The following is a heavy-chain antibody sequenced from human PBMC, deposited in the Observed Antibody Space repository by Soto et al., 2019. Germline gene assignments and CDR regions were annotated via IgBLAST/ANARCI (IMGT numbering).Heavy chain of an antibody. Sequence: PSDTLSLTCTVSGGSLSSSSYYWGWIRQPPGKGLEWIGSIYYSGSTYYNPSLKSRVTISVDTSKNQFSLKLSSVTAADTAVYYCARLFSGPADYWAQGTLVNVSS. CDR1: GGSLSSSSYY. CDR3: ARLFSGPADY. CDR2: IYYSGST. D-gene: IGHD6-19*01. V-gene: IGHV4-39*01. J-gene: IGHJ4*02.